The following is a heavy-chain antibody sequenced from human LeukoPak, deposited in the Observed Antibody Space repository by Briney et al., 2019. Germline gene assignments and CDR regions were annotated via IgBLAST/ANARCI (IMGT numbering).Heavy chain of an antibody. CDR1: GGTFSSYA. J-gene: IGHJ4*02. V-gene: IGHV1-69*06. CDR2: IIPIFGTA. Sequence: SVKVSCKASGGTFSSYAIGWVRQAPGQGLEWMGGIIPIFGTANYAQKFQGRVTITADKSTSTAYMELSSVRSEDTAVYYCARGPEGITMVRGVLDYWGQGTLVTVSS. CDR3: ARGPEGITMVRGVLDY. D-gene: IGHD3-10*01.